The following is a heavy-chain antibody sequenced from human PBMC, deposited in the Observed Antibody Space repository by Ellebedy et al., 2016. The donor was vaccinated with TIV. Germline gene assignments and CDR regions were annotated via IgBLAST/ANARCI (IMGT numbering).Heavy chain of an antibody. J-gene: IGHJ3*02. V-gene: IGHV1-8*01. Sequence: ASVKVSXXASGYTFTSYDINWVRQATGQGLEWMGWMNPNSGNTGYAQKFQGRVTMTRNTSISTAYMELSSLRSEDTAVYYCARFIAARPRAFDIWGQGTMVTVSS. CDR2: MNPNSGNT. CDR3: ARFIAARPRAFDI. CDR1: GYTFTSYD. D-gene: IGHD6-6*01.